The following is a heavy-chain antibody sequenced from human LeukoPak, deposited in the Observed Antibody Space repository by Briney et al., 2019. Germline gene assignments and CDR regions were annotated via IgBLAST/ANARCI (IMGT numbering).Heavy chain of an antibody. CDR3: AKYRSPYYYGMDV. D-gene: IGHD2/OR15-2a*01. Sequence: SETLSLTCTVSGGSISGYYWSWIRQPPGKRLEWIGYIYYSGSPNYNPSLKSRVTISVDTSESQFSLKLTSVTAADTAVYYCAKYRSPYYYGMDVWGQGTTVTVSS. V-gene: IGHV4-59*08. CDR2: IYYSGSP. CDR1: GGSISGYY. J-gene: IGHJ6*02.